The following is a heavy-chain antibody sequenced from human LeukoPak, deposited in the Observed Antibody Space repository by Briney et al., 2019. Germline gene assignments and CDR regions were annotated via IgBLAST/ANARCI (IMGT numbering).Heavy chain of an antibody. V-gene: IGHV1-2*02. CDR1: GYTFTGYY. CDR3: ARYYLGWVLSFWYFDL. Sequence: GASVKVSCKASGYTFTGYYMRWVRQAPGQGLEWMGWINANSGGTNYAQKFQGRVTMTRDTSINTAYMQLSRLRSDDRAVYYCARYYLGWVLSFWYFDLWGRGTLVTVSS. CDR2: INANSGGT. D-gene: IGHD3-16*02. J-gene: IGHJ2*01.